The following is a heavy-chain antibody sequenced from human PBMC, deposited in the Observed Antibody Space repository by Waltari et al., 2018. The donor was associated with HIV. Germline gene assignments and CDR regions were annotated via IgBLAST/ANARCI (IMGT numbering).Heavy chain of an antibody. CDR2: ISSSSTTI. CDR1: GFIFRTYS. J-gene: IGHJ4*02. V-gene: IGHV3-48*01. Sequence: EVQLVESGGGLVQPGGSLRLSCAASGFIFRTYSMNWVRQAPGKGLEWVSHISSSSTTIYYADSVKGPFTISRDNAKNSLYLQMNSLRAEDTAVYYCARDYCSSTSCTVDYWGQGTLVTVSS. CDR3: ARDYCSSTSCTVDY. D-gene: IGHD2-2*01.